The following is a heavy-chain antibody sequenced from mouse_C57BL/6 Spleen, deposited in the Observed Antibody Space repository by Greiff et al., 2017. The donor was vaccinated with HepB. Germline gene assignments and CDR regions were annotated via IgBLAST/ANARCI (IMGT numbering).Heavy chain of an antibody. CDR1: GFNIKDYY. Sequence: LVESGAELVKPGASVKLSCTASGFNIKDYYMHWVKQRTEQGLEWIGRIDPEDGETKYAPKFQGKATITADTSSNTAYLQRSSLTSDDTAVYYCALGSSYEGYYAMDYWGQGTSVTVSS. CDR3: ALGSSYEGYYAMDY. V-gene: IGHV14-2*01. CDR2: IDPEDGET. D-gene: IGHD1-1*01. J-gene: IGHJ4*01.